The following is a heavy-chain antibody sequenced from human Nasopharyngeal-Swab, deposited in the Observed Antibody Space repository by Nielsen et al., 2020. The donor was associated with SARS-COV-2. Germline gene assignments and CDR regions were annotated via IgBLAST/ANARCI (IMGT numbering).Heavy chain of an antibody. Sequence: WIRQPPGKGLEWVSAISGSGGSTYYADSVKGRFTISRDNSKNTLYLQMNSLRAEDTAVYYCAVSPRAVAAAFDYWGQGTLVTVSS. V-gene: IGHV3-23*01. J-gene: IGHJ4*02. CDR3: AVSPRAVAAAFDY. CDR2: ISGSGGST. D-gene: IGHD6-19*01.